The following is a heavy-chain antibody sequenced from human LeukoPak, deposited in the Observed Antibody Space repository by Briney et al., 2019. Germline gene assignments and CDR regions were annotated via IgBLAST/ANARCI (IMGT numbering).Heavy chain of an antibody. CDR3: ARAPDDYDFWSGPFDS. V-gene: IGHV1-18*01. Sequence: GASVKVSFKASGYTFTNYGISLVRQAPGQGLEWMGWISAYSGNTNYAQNLQGRVTMTTDTSTSTAYMELRSLRSDDTAVYYGARAPDDYDFWSGPFDSWGRGTLVTVSS. CDR1: GYTFTNYG. CDR2: ISAYSGNT. D-gene: IGHD3-3*01. J-gene: IGHJ5*01.